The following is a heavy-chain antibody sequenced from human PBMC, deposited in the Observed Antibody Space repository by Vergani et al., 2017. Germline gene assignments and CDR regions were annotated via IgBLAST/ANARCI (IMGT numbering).Heavy chain of an antibody. CDR2: ISSSSSTI. CDR3: AGEGCTNGVCYFVPYYYYYYGMDV. D-gene: IGHD2-8*01. J-gene: IGHJ6*02. V-gene: IGHV3-48*04. Sequence: EVQLVESGGGLVQPGGSLRLSCAASGFTFSSYSMNWVRQAPGKGLEWVSYISSSSSTIYYADSVKGRFTISRDNAKNSLYLQMNSLRAEDTAVYYCAGEGCTNGVCYFVPYYYYYYGMDVWGQGTTVTVPS. CDR1: GFTFSSYS.